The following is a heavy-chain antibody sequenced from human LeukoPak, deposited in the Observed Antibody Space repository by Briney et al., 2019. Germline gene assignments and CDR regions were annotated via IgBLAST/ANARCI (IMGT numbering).Heavy chain of an antibody. CDR2: ISSNGGST. CDR1: VFTLSSYA. Sequence: GGCLRLSCSASVFTLSSYAMHSVRPAPGKGVEYGSAISSNGGSTHYAESVKGRFTISRDNSKSTLYIQMSSLRAEDTAVYYCVKGVATIVDAFDIWGQGTMVTVSS. CDR3: VKGVATIVDAFDI. D-gene: IGHD5-12*01. J-gene: IGHJ3*02. V-gene: IGHV3-64D*06.